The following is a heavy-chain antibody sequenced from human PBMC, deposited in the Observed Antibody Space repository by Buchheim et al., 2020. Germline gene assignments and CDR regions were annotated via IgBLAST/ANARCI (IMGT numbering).Heavy chain of an antibody. V-gene: IGHV4-39*01. J-gene: IGHJ4*02. Sequence: QLQLQESGPGLVKPSETLSPTCTVSGGSISSSSYYWGWIRQPPGKGLEWIGSIYYSGSTYYNPSLKSRVTISVDTSKNQFSLKLSSVTAADTAVYYCARRSTYYYDSSGYYYFDYWGQGTL. CDR3: ARRSTYYYDSSGYYYFDY. CDR2: IYYSGST. D-gene: IGHD3-22*01. CDR1: GGSISSSSYY.